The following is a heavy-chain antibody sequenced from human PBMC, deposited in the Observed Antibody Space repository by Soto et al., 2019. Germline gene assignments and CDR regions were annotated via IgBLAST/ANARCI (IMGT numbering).Heavy chain of an antibody. CDR2: IRTKSNGYAT. D-gene: IGHD6-6*01. Sequence: PGGSLRLSCEASGFTFSGSAIHWVRQASGKGLEWVARIRTKSNGYATTYAASVKGRFTISRNDSKNMAYLQMNGLKTEDTAMYYCSRAEYVTSSPIGWGQGTLVTVSS. J-gene: IGHJ4*02. CDR3: SRAEYVTSSPIG. CDR1: GFTFSGSA. V-gene: IGHV3-73*01.